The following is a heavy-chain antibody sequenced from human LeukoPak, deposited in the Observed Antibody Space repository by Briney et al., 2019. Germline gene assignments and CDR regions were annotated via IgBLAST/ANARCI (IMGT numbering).Heavy chain of an antibody. CDR1: GFTFSSYG. D-gene: IGHD3-9*01. CDR3: AKDGTYYDILTGYLYYMDV. CDR2: ISGSGGST. V-gene: IGHV3-23*01. J-gene: IGHJ6*03. Sequence: GGSLRLSCAASGFTFSSYGMSWVRQAPGKGLEWVSAISGSGGSTYYADSVKGRFTISRDNSKNTLYLQMNSLRAEDTAVYYCAKDGTYYDILTGYLYYMDVWGKGTTVTISS.